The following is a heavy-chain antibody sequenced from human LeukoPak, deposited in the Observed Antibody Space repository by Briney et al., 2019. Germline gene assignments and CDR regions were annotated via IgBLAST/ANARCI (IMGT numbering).Heavy chain of an antibody. V-gene: IGHV3-30*02. Sequence: GGSLRLSCATSGFSLSRNGMHWVRQAPGQGLEWVAFIRYDGSNKYYADSVKGRFTISRDNSKNTLYLQMNSLRAEDTAVYYCAKPGWEDHAFDIWGQGTMVTVSS. CDR3: AKPGWEDHAFDI. CDR2: IRYDGSNK. CDR1: GFSLSRNG. D-gene: IGHD1-26*01. J-gene: IGHJ3*02.